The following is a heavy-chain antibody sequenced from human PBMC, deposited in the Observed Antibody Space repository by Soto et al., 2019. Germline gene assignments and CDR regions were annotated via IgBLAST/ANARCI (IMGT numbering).Heavy chain of an antibody. CDR1: GYTFTSYA. CDR3: ARGLYNPFDY. Sequence: ASVKVSCKASGYTFTSYAMNWVRQAPGQRLEWMGWINPNSGGTNYAQKFQGWVTMTRGTSISTAYMELSSLRSEDTAVYYCARGLYNPFDYWGQGTLVTVSS. CDR2: INPNSGGT. D-gene: IGHD1-20*01. V-gene: IGHV1-2*04. J-gene: IGHJ4*02.